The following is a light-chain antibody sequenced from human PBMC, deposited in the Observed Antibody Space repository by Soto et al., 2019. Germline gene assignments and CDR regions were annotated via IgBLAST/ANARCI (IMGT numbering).Light chain of an antibody. CDR3: QQYSKYPWT. CDR2: KAS. CDR1: QSIDRW. V-gene: IGKV1-5*03. Sequence: DIQMTQSPSTLSASVGDRVTITCRASQSIDRWLAWYQQKPGKAPKLLMYKASILQSGIPPRFSGSGSGTEFTLTISSLQPDDVASYYCQQYSKYPWTFGQGTKVEI. J-gene: IGKJ1*01.